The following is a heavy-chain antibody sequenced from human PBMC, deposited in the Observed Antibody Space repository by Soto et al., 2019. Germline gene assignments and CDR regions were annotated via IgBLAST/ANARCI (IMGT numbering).Heavy chain of an antibody. Sequence: QVQLVESGGGVVQPGRSLRLSCAASGFTFSSDGMHWVRQAPGKGLEGVAVISEDGSKKYYEDSVKGRFTISRDNSKNTLYLQMNSLRAEDTAVYYCAKDQVRREVVPAAIFYYGMDVWGQGTTVTVSS. V-gene: IGHV3-30*18. CDR2: ISEDGSKK. J-gene: IGHJ6*02. CDR1: GFTFSSDG. CDR3: AKDQVRREVVPAAIFYYGMDV. D-gene: IGHD2-2*02.